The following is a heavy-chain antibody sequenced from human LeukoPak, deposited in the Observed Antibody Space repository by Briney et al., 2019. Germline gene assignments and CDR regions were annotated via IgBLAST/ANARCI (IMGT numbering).Heavy chain of an antibody. CDR3: AKSGGYGLIDY. V-gene: IGHV4-61*02. CDR1: GGSISSGSYY. J-gene: IGHJ4*02. CDR2: IYTSGST. D-gene: IGHD1-26*01. Sequence: SETLSLTCTVSGGSISSGSYYWSWIRQPAGKGLEWIGRIYTSGSTNYNPSLKSRVTISVDTSKNQFSLKLSSVTAADTAVYYCAKSGGYGLIDYWGQGTLVTVSS.